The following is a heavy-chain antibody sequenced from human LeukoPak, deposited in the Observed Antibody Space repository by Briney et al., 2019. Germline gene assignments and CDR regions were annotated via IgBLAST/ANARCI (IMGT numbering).Heavy chain of an antibody. J-gene: IGHJ4*02. CDR2: IVVGSGNT. CDR1: GFTFTSSA. CDR3: ASGGMVTNPWGQYQFDY. V-gene: IGHV1-58*02. Sequence: SVKVSCKASGFTFTSSAMQWVRQARGQRLEWIGWIVVGSGNTNYAQKFQGRVTITADKSTSTVSMELSSLRFEDTAVYYCASGGMVTNPWGQYQFDYWGQGTLVTVSS. D-gene: IGHD5-24*01.